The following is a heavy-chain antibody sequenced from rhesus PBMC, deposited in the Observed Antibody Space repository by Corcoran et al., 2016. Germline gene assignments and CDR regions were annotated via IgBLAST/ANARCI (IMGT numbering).Heavy chain of an antibody. Sequence: QVQLQESGPGVVKPSETLSLTCAVSGGSISDNYRWSWIRQPPREGLELIGFILGTSPTTSYNPSLNSRVTISTDTSKTQFFLNLNAVTAADTAVYYYARTRPSHTVTPRAFDFWGQGLRVTVSS. CDR1: GGSISDNYR. D-gene: IGHD2-33*01. CDR3: ARTRPSHTVTPRAFDF. V-gene: IGHV4S10*01. J-gene: IGHJ3*01. CDR2: ILGTSPTT.